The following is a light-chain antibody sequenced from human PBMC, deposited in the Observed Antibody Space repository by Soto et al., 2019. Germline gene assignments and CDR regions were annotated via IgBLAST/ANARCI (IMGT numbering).Light chain of an antibody. CDR3: QQYGSSPQT. V-gene: IGKV3-20*01. J-gene: IGKJ1*01. Sequence: EIVLTQSPGTLSLSPGERATLSCRASQSVSSSYLAWYQQKPGQAPRLLINGASSRATGIPDRFSGSGSGTDFTLTISRLEPEDFAVYYCQQYGSSPQTFGQGTKVEIK. CDR2: GAS. CDR1: QSVSSSY.